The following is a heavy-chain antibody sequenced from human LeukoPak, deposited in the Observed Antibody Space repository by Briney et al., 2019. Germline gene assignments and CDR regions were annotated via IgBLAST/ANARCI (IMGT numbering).Heavy chain of an antibody. J-gene: IGHJ4*02. V-gene: IGHV3-48*01. CDR3: ARVGFGEDY. CDR2: ISSSSSTI. CDR1: GFSFSHYS. D-gene: IGHD3-10*01. Sequence: TGGSLRLSCAASGFSFSHYSMTWVRQAPGKGLEWVSYISSSSSTIYYADSVKGRFTISRDNAKNSLYLQMNSLRAEDTAVYYCARVGFGEDYWGQGTLVTVSS.